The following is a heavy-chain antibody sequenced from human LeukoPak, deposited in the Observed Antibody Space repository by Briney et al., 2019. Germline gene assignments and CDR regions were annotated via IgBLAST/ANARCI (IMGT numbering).Heavy chain of an antibody. CDR2: ISYDGSNK. CDR1: GFTFSSYR. J-gene: IGHJ4*02. Sequence: GGSLRLSCAASGFTFSSYRMHWVRQAPGKGLEWVAVISYDGSNKYYADSVKGRFTISRDNSKYTLYLQMNSLRAEDTAVYYCAKNFYYWGQGTLVTVSS. CDR3: AKNFYY. V-gene: IGHV3-30*18.